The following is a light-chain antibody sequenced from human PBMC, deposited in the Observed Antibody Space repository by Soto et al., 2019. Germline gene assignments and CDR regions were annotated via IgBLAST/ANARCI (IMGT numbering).Light chain of an antibody. CDR3: CSYAGSNYV. Sequence: QSALTQPASVSGSPGQSITISCTGTSSDVGNYNLVSWYQHHPGKAPKLIIYEVSKRPSGVSNRFSGSKSGDTASLTISGLQAEDEADYYCCSYAGSNYVFGTGT. J-gene: IGLJ1*01. CDR2: EVS. V-gene: IGLV2-23*02. CDR1: SSDVGNYNL.